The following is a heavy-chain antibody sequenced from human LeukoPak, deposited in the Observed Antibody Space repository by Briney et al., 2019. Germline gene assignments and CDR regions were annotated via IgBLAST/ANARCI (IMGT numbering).Heavy chain of an antibody. Sequence: GESLKISFKGSGYTFTSYWIAWVRQMPGKGVEWMGIIYPGDSDTIYSPSFQGQVTISADKSISTAYLQWSSLKASDTAMYYCARPSSGYYYPDFWGQGTLVTVSS. CDR1: GYTFTSYW. D-gene: IGHD3-22*01. V-gene: IGHV5-51*01. CDR2: IYPGDSDT. CDR3: ARPSSGYYYPDF. J-gene: IGHJ4*02.